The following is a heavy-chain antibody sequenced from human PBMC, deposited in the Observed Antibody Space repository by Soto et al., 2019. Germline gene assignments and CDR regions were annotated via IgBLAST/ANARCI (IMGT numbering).Heavy chain of an antibody. CDR1: GFTFSSYG. CDR2: IWYDGSNK. D-gene: IGHD4-17*01. J-gene: IGHJ4*02. Sequence: QVQLVESGGGVVQPGRSLRLSCAASGFTFSSYGMHWVRQAPGKGLEWVAVIWYDGSNKYYADSVKGRFTISRANSKNPLYLQMNSLRAEDTAVYYCASDGVSSYGDDYWGQGTLVTVSS. V-gene: IGHV3-33*01. CDR3: ASDGVSSYGDDY.